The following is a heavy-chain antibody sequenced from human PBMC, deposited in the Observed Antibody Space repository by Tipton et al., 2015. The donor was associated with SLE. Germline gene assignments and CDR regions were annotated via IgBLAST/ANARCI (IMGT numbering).Heavy chain of an antibody. CDR2: VRYEGGYK. CDR3: AKDAGYSSNWQAFVQH. V-gene: IGHV3-30*18. J-gene: IGHJ1*01. Sequence: SLRLSCAASGFTFRTYSMNWVRQAPGKGLEWVAVVRYEGGYKNYVDSVKGRFTISRDNSRNTVYLEMNSLRSEDTALYYCAKDAGYSSNWQAFVQHWGQGIQVTVSS. CDR1: GFTFRTYS. D-gene: IGHD2-2*01.